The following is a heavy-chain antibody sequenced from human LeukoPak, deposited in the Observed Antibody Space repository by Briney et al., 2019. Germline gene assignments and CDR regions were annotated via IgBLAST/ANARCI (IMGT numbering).Heavy chain of an antibody. CDR2: INPNSGGT. J-gene: IGHJ4*02. CDR3: ARLYVDTAMVSPLYYFDY. CDR1: GYTFTDYY. D-gene: IGHD5-18*01. V-gene: IGHV1-2*02. Sequence: ASVKVSCKASGYTFTDYYMHWVRQAPRQGLEWMGWINPNSGGTTYAQKFQGRVTMTTDTSISTAYMELSRLRSDDTAVYYCARLYVDTAMVSPLYYFDYWGQGTLVTVSS.